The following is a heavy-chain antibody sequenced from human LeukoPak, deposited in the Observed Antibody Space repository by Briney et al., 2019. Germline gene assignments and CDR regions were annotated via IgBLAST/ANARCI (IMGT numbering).Heavy chain of an antibody. V-gene: IGHV3-21*01. CDR1: GFTFSSYS. CDR2: ISSSSSYI. D-gene: IGHD4-17*01. J-gene: IGHJ5*02. Sequence: PGGSLRLSCAASGFTFSSYSMNWVRQAPGKGLEWVSSISSSSSYIYYADSVKGRFTISRDNAKNSLYLQMNSLRAEDTAVYYCARSGSTVTTGPNNWFDPWGQGTLVTVSS. CDR3: ARSGSTVTTGPNNWFDP.